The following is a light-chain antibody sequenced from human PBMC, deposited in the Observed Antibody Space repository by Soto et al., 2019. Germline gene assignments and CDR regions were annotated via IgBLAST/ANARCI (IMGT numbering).Light chain of an antibody. J-gene: IGLJ1*01. CDR2: GNS. CDR1: SSNIGAGYD. Sequence: QSVLTQPPSVSGAPGQRVTISCTGSSSNIGAGYDVHWYQQLPGTAPKLLIYGNSNRPSGVPDRFSGSKPGTSASLAITGLQAAHEADYYCQSDDSSLSGSRTFGTGAQGTVL. V-gene: IGLV1-40*01. CDR3: QSDDSSLSGSRT.